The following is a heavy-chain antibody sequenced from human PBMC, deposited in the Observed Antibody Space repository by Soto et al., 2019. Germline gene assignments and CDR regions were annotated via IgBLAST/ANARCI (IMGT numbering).Heavy chain of an antibody. CDR1: GYTFHTYG. CDR3: ATSQKGYNWNYFDH. J-gene: IGHJ4*02. D-gene: IGHD1-20*01. CDR2: ISTYNGNT. V-gene: IGHV1-18*01. Sequence: ASVKVSCKASGYTFHTYGITWVRQAPGQGLEWMGWISTYNGNTEYVQKFQDRVTMTTDPSTRTAYMELRSLRSDDTAVYYCATSQKGYNWNYFDHWGQGALVTVSS.